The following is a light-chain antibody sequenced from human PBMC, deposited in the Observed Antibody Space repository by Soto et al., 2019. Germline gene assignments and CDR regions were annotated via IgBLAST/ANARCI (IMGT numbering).Light chain of an antibody. CDR1: KLGTKY. CDR2: QDT. CDR3: QAWDRSTVV. Sequence: SYELTQPPSVSVSPGQTDSITCSGDKLGTKYACWYQQKPCQSPVLVIYQDTKLPSGIPERFAGSNSGNTATLTISGTQAMDEADYYCQAWDRSTVVFGGGTKLTVL. J-gene: IGLJ2*01. V-gene: IGLV3-1*01.